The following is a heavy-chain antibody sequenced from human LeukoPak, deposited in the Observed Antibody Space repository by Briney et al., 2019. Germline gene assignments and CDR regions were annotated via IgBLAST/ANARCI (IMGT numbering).Heavy chain of an antibody. CDR3: ARLGGYDPIKFDY. D-gene: IGHD5-12*01. V-gene: IGHV3-7*01. Sequence: PGGSLRLSCAASGFTFSSFWMSWVRQAPGKGLEWVANIKQDGSEKYYVDSVKGRFTISRDNARNSLYLQMNSLRAEDTAVYYCARLGGYDPIKFDYWGQGTLVTVSS. CDR1: GFTFSSFW. J-gene: IGHJ4*02. CDR2: IKQDGSEK.